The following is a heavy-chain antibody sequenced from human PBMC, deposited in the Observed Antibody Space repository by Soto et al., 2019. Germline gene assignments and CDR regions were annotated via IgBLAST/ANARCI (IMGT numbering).Heavy chain of an antibody. CDR3: ARDPVHFWSGYFGYYYGMDV. D-gene: IGHD3-3*02. CDR1: GFTFSSYW. J-gene: IGHJ6*02. Sequence: EVQLVESGGGLVQPGGSLRLSCAASGFTFSSYWMSWVRQAPGKGLEWVANIKQDGSEKYYVDSVKGRFTISRDNAKNSLYLQMNSLRAEDTAVYYCARDPVHFWSGYFGYYYGMDVWGQGTTVTVSS. CDR2: IKQDGSEK. V-gene: IGHV3-7*01.